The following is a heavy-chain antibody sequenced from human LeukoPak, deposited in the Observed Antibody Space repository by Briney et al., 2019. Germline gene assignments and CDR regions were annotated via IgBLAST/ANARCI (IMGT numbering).Heavy chain of an antibody. V-gene: IGHV3-23*01. Sequence: GGSLSLSCAASGFTFSSYAMSWVRQAPGKGLEWVSAISGSGGSTYYADSVKGRFTISRDNSKNTLYLQMNSLRAEDTAVYYCAKVLFYDFWSGDRFDYWGQGTLVTVSS. CDR1: GFTFSSYA. CDR3: AKVLFYDFWSGDRFDY. J-gene: IGHJ4*02. CDR2: ISGSGGST. D-gene: IGHD3-3*01.